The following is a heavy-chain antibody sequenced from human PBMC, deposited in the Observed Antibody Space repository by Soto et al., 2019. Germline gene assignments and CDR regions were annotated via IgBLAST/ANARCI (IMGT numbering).Heavy chain of an antibody. CDR2: ISHSGTT. J-gene: IGHJ6*02. D-gene: IGHD4-17*01. V-gene: IGHV4-38-2*02. CDR3: ARVTMVIRDSDHFGVDV. CDR1: GFPISSTYS. Sequence: PSETLSLTCLVSGFPISSTYSWGWIRQPPGKGLEWIGSISHSGTTSYSPSLTSRVSISVDTSKNQVSLKLTSATAADTAVYFCARVTMVIRDSDHFGVDVWGHGTTVTVSS.